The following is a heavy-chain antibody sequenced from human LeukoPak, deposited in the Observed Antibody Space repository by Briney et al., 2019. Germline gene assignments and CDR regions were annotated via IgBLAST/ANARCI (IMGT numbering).Heavy chain of an antibody. CDR2: INHSGST. Sequence: SETLSLTCAVYGGSFSGYCWSWIRQPPGKGLEWIGEINHSGSTNYNPSLKSRVTISVDTSKNQFSLKLSSVTAADTAVYYCARGYIWLYYYGSGSFLRPRPTYYFDYWGQGTLVTVSS. CDR3: ARGYIWLYYYGSGSFLRPRPTYYFDY. D-gene: IGHD3-10*01. J-gene: IGHJ4*02. V-gene: IGHV4-34*01. CDR1: GGSFSGYC.